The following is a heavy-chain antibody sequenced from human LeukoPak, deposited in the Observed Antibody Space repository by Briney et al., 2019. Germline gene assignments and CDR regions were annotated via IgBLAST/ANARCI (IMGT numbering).Heavy chain of an antibody. CDR2: IDTSGST. Sequence: PSETLSLTCTVSGGSISSDNFYWSWIRQPAGKGLEWIGRIDTSGSTKYNPSLKSRVTISIDTSKSQFSLKLSSVTAADTAVYYCATPSYSSTWGTIDVWGQGTMVTVSS. V-gene: IGHV4-61*02. CDR1: GGSISSDNFY. CDR3: ATPSYSSTWGTIDV. D-gene: IGHD6-13*01. J-gene: IGHJ3*01.